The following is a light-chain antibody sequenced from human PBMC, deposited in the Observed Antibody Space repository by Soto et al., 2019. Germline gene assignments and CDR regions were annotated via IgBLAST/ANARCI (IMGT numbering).Light chain of an antibody. CDR1: QSISSY. J-gene: IGKJ1*01. CDR2: GAS. V-gene: IGKV1-39*01. Sequence: DIQMTQSPSSLSASVGDRVTITFRASQSISSYLNWYQQKPGNSPKVLLYGASILQTGVPSRFSGSGSGTDFTLTIRSLQPEDSATYYCQQSYSTPWTFGQGTKVDI. CDR3: QQSYSTPWT.